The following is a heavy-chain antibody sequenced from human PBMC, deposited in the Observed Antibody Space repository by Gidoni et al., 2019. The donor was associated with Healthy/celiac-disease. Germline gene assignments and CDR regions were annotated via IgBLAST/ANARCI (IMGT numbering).Heavy chain of an antibody. CDR1: GYPFTSYY. CDR3: ARLGPRDYYDSSGYVYYYYYGMDV. J-gene: IGHJ6*02. CDR2: INPRGGST. V-gene: IGHV1-46*01. D-gene: IGHD3-22*01. Sequence: QVQLVQSGAEVKKPGASVKVSCKASGYPFTSYYMHWVRQAPGQGLEWMGIINPRGGSTSYAQKFQGRVTMTRDTSTSTVYMELSSLRSEDTAVYYCARLGPRDYYDSSGYVYYYYYGMDVWGQGTTVTVSS.